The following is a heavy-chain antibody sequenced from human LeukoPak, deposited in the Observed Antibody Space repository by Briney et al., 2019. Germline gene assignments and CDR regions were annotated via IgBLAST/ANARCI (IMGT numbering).Heavy chain of an antibody. CDR3: ARDATIFGQGY. D-gene: IGHD3-3*01. Sequence: SGTLSLTCTVSGGSINSGSYYWSWIRQPAGKGLEWIGRIYTSGSTNYNPSLKSRVTISVDTSKNQFSLKLNSVTAADTAVYYCARDATIFGQGYWGQGTLVTVSS. CDR2: IYTSGST. V-gene: IGHV4-61*02. J-gene: IGHJ4*02. CDR1: GGSINSGSYY.